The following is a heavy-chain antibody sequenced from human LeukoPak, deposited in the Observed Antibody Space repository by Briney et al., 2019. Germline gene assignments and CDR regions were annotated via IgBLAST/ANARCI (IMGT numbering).Heavy chain of an antibody. CDR2: ISGDGATT. Sequence: PGGSLRLSCAASGFTFSTYSMNWVRQAPGKGLEWVSIISGDGATTDYADSVKGRFTISRGNSRNTLYLQVNSLRVEDTAVYYCAKKNLAAAGPNYFDYWGQGTLVTVSS. V-gene: IGHV3-23*01. CDR1: GFTFSTYS. CDR3: AKKNLAAAGPNYFDY. D-gene: IGHD6-13*01. J-gene: IGHJ4*02.